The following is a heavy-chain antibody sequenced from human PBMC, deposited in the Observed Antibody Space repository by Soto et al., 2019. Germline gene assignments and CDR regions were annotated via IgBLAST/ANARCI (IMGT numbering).Heavy chain of an antibody. CDR2: MYYSGST. Sequence: QVQLQASGPGLVEPSQTLSLTCSVSGGSISSDVYFWSWIRQHPGKGLEWIGYMYYSGSTYYNPSLESRVTISVDTSSNQFSLKLRSVTAADTAIYYCATTTGGSGYYPYFDHWGQGTLVTVSS. V-gene: IGHV4-31*03. J-gene: IGHJ4*02. CDR3: ATTTGGSGYYPYFDH. D-gene: IGHD1-1*01. CDR1: GGSISSDVYF.